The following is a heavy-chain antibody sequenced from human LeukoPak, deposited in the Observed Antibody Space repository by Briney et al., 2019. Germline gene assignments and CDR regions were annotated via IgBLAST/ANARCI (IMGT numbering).Heavy chain of an antibody. Sequence: ASVTASFKASGYTFSGYYMHWVRQAPGQGLEWMGWINPNSGGTKYAQNFQGRVTMTRDTSTSTAYMELSSLRSDDTGVYYCARVAYLVGASPFEYWGQGTLVTVSS. CDR2: INPNSGGT. D-gene: IGHD1-26*01. CDR1: GYTFSGYY. CDR3: ARVAYLVGASPFEY. J-gene: IGHJ4*02. V-gene: IGHV1-2*02.